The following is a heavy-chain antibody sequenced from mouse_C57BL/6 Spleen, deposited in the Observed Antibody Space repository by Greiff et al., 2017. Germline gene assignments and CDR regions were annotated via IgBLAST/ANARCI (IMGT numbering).Heavy chain of an antibody. CDR1: GFTFTDYY. CDR2: IRNKANGYTT. D-gene: IGHD3-2*02. J-gene: IGHJ4*01. CDR3: ARWRSGYVDYYAMDY. V-gene: IGHV7-3*01. Sequence: EVQLQESGGGLVQPGGSLSLSCAASGFTFTDYYMSWVRQPPGKALEWLGFIRNKANGYTTAYSASVQGRFTISRDNSQRILYLQMNALRAEDSATYYCARWRSGYVDYYAMDYWGQGTSVTVAS.